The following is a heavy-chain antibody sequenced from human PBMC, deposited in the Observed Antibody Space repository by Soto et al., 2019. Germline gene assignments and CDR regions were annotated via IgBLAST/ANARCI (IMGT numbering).Heavy chain of an antibody. CDR3: TTDLRLPTVVVVAAYDY. CDR2: IKSKTDGGTT. J-gene: IGHJ4*02. Sequence: EVQLVESGGGLVKPGGSLRLSCAASGFTFSNAWMNWVRQAPGKGLEWVGRIKSKTDGGTTDYAAPVKGRFTISRDDSKNTLYLQMNSLKTEDTAVYYCTTDLRLPTVVVVAAYDYWGQGTLVTVSS. D-gene: IGHD2-15*01. CDR1: GFTFSNAW. V-gene: IGHV3-15*07.